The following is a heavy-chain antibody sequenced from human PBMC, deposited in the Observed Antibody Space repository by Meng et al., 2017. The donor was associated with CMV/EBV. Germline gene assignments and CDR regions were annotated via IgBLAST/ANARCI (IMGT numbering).Heavy chain of an antibody. CDR1: GFTFSTAW. D-gene: IGHD6-25*01. Sequence: ASGFTFSTAWMSWVRQAPGRGLEWVGRIKSKTDGGTTDYAAPVKGRFTISRDDSKNTLYLQMNSLKTEDTAVYYCTAATHLNWFDPWGQGTLVTVSS. CDR2: IKSKTDGGTT. J-gene: IGHJ5*02. CDR3: TAATHLNWFDP. V-gene: IGHV3-15*01.